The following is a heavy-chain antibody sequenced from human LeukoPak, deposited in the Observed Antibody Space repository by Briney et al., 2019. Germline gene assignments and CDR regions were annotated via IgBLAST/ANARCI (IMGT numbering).Heavy chain of an antibody. D-gene: IGHD3-3*01. CDR3: ARDVGITIFGVDYYYGMDV. CDR2: INPSGGST. Sequence: ASVKVSCKASGYTFTSYYMHWVRQAPGQGLEWMGIINPSGGSTSYAQTFQGRVTMTRDTSTSTVYMELSSLRSEDTAVYYCARDVGITIFGVDYYYGMDVWGQGTTVTVSS. J-gene: IGHJ6*02. V-gene: IGHV1-46*01. CDR1: GYTFTSYY.